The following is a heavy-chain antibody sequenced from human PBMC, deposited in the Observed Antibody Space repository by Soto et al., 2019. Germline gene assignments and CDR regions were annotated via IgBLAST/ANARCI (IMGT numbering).Heavy chain of an antibody. CDR1: GYTLTGNA. J-gene: IGHJ4*02. CDR3: ARAVAVAADFDY. V-gene: IGHV1-3*01. CDR2: INAGNGNT. Sequence: ASVKVCCKDSGYTLTGNAMHWVRQAPGQRLEWMGWINAGNGNTKYSQKFQGRVTITRDTSASTAYMELSSLRSEDTAVYYCARAVAVAADFDYWGQGTLVTVSS. D-gene: IGHD6-19*01.